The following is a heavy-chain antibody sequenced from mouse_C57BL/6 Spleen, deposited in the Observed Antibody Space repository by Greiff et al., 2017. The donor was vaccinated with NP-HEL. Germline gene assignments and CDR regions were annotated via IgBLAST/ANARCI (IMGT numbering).Heavy chain of an antibody. CDR2: IYPGDGDT. V-gene: IGHV1-82*01. CDR1: GYAFSSSW. J-gene: IGHJ4*01. Sequence: QVQLKESGPELVKPGASVKISCKASGYAFSSSWMNWVKQRPGKGLECIGRIYPGDGDTNYNGKFKGKATLTADKSSSTAYMQLSSLTSEDSAVYFCARGNYGSSYAMDYWGQGTSVTVSS. CDR3: ARGNYGSSYAMDY. D-gene: IGHD1-1*01.